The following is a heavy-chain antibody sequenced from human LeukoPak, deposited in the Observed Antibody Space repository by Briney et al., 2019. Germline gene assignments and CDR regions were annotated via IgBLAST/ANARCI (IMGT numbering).Heavy chain of an antibody. CDR1: VFTLGDYA. Sequence: PGGSLRLSCATSVFTLGDYAMTWVRQPPAKGLECVSYVSGSDVTFAAERGRSRFTIARDISMSTVYLQMNSLRDEDTAVYFCVKDRPCGSCRPMDAWGQGTTVTASS. CDR3: VKDRPCGSCRPMDA. V-gene: IGHV3-23*01. D-gene: IGHD5-12*01. J-gene: IGHJ6*02. CDR2: VSGSDVT.